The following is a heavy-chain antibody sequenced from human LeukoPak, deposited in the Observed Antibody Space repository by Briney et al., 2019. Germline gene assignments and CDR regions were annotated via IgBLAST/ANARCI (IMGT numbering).Heavy chain of an antibody. J-gene: IGHJ4*02. CDR1: GGSFTDYS. V-gene: IGHV4-39*07. D-gene: IGHD1-26*01. CDR3: TRDRAHGTQDY. Sequence: SETLSLTCTVSGGSFTDYSWGWIRQPPGKGLEWIGSIFYSGRTSYNPSLKKRVSISLDTSKGQFSLNLDSVTAADTAVYFCTRDRAHGTQDYWGQGTLVTVS. CDR2: IFYSGRT.